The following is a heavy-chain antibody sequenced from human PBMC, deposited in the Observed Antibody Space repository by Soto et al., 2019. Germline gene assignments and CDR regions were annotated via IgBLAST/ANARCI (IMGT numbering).Heavy chain of an antibody. V-gene: IGHV3-30*03. Sequence: VLWVESGGGVVQPGESLRLSCAASGFDFSSFAMQWVRQAPGKGLEWVTTISYDGSNEYYGDSVKGRFTISRDNSKNTLHLQMNSLRTDDTGIYYCASVIDYWGQGTLVTVSS. J-gene: IGHJ4*02. CDR2: ISYDGSNE. CDR1: GFDFSSFA. CDR3: ASVIDY.